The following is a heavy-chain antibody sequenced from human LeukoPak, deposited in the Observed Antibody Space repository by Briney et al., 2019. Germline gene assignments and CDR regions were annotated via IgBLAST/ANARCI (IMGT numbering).Heavy chain of an antibody. D-gene: IGHD3-22*01. J-gene: IGHJ4*02. V-gene: IGHV3-30*02. Sequence: TGGSLRLSCAASGFTFSSYGMHWVRQAPGKGLEWVAFIRYDGSNKYYADSVKGRFTISRDNSKNTLYLQMNSLRAEATAVYYCAKGAPTYYYDSSGYYSFDYWGQGTLVTVSS. CDR3: AKGAPTYYYDSSGYYSFDY. CDR1: GFTFSSYG. CDR2: IRYDGSNK.